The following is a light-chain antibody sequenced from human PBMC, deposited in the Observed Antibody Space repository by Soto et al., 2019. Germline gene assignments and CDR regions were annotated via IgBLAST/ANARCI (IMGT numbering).Light chain of an antibody. Sequence: DIQMTQSPPSLSASVGDRVTITCRASQDISNYLAWYQQRPGKVPRLLIYAASTLQSGVPSRFSGSGSGTDFTLTMSSLLPEDAATYYCQNLDSAAFTFGPGTKVDIK. CDR1: QDISNY. CDR2: AAS. CDR3: QNLDSAAFT. J-gene: IGKJ3*01. V-gene: IGKV1-27*01.